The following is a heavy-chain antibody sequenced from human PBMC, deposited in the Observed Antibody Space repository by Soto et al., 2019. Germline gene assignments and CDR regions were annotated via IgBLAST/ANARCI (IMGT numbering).Heavy chain of an antibody. V-gene: IGHV4-39*01. Sequence: SETLSLTCTVSGGSISSSSYYWGWIRQPPGKGLEWFGSIYYSGSTYYNPSLKSRVTISVDTSKNQFSLKLSSVTAADTAVYYCASSRGRRWFGELLYHKGFDPWGQGTLVTVS. J-gene: IGHJ5*02. CDR3: ASSRGRRWFGELLYHKGFDP. CDR1: GGSISSSSYY. CDR2: IYYSGST. D-gene: IGHD3-10*01.